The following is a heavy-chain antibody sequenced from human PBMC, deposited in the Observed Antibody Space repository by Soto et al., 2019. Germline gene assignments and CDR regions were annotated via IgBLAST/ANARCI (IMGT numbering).Heavy chain of an antibody. CDR3: AKVRRWEDYFDY. V-gene: IGHV3-7*02. D-gene: IGHD1-26*01. J-gene: IGHJ4*02. CDR1: GFAFSNFW. CDR2: VQQDGSEK. Sequence: GGSLRLSCAASGFAFSNFWMSWVRQVPGKGLQWVAIVQQDGSEKYYEDSVKGRFTISRDNTKNSLYLQMNSLRAEDTAVYYCAKVRRWEDYFDYWGQGTLVTVSS.